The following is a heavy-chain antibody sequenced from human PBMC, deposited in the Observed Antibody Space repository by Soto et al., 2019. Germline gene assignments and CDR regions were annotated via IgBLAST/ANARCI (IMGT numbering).Heavy chain of an antibody. CDR2: INLNSGGT. D-gene: IGHD3-22*01. Sequence: QVQLVQSGAEVKKPGASVKVSCKASGYTFTDYYMHWVRQAPGQGLEWVGWINLNSGGTKYAQKFQGRVTMTRDTSISTAYMELSSLRSDDTALYYCARGGSSGYYYDWGQGTLVTVSS. CDR1: GYTFTDYY. CDR3: ARGGSSGYYYD. J-gene: IGHJ4*02. V-gene: IGHV1-2*02.